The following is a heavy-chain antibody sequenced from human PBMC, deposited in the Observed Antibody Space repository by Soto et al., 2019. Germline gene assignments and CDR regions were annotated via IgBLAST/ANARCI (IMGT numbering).Heavy chain of an antibody. V-gene: IGHV4-61*08. CDR3: AGGPTWYYYAA. D-gene: IGHD3-10*01. Sequence: SETLSLTCSVSGVSVTSSEYYWGWIRQPPGKGLEWIGYIYYSGSTNYNPSLKSRVTISVDTSKNQFSLKLSSVTAADTAVYYCAGGPTWYYYAAGGQGTLVTVSS. CDR2: IYYSGST. J-gene: IGHJ4*02. CDR1: GVSVTSSEYY.